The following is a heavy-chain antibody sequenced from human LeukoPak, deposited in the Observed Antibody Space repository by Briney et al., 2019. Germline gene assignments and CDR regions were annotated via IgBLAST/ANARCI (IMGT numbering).Heavy chain of an antibody. J-gene: IGHJ4*02. D-gene: IGHD7-27*01. CDR3: ATIGDRRTGELYRIDY. CDR2: VSYDGSNK. V-gene: IGHV3-30-3*01. Sequence: GRSLRLSCAASGFTFSSYAMHWVRQAPGKGLEWVAVVSYDGSNKYYADSVKGRFTISRDNSKNTLYLQMNSLRAEDAAVYYCATIGDRRTGELYRIDYWGQGTLVTVSS. CDR1: GFTFSSYA.